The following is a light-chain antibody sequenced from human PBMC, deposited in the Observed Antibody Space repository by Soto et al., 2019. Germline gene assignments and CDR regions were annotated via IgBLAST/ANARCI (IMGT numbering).Light chain of an antibody. V-gene: IGKV3-15*01. CDR3: QQYKNWPL. Sequence: EIVMTQSPATRSVSPGERATLSFRASQSVSSNLAWYQQKPGQAPRLLIYGASTRATGIPARFSGSGSGTEFTLTISSLQSEDFAVDDCQQYKNWPLFGQGTRLEIK. J-gene: IGKJ5*01. CDR2: GAS. CDR1: QSVSSN.